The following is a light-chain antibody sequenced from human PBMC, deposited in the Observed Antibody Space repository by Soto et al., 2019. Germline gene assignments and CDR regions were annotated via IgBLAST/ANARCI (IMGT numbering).Light chain of an antibody. CDR2: AAS. CDR3: QQSYSTPDT. V-gene: IGKV1-39*01. Sequence: DIQMTQSPSSLPASVGDRVTITCRASQSISSYLNWYQQKPGKAPKLLIYAASSLQSGVPSRFSGSGSGTDFTLTISSLQPEDFATYYCQQSYSTPDTFGQGTKLEIK. CDR1: QSISSY. J-gene: IGKJ2*01.